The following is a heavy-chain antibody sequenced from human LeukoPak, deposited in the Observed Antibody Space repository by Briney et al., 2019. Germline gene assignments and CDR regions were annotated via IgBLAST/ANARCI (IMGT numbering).Heavy chain of an antibody. J-gene: IGHJ4*02. CDR2: ISGTSGST. CDR1: GFTFSSYA. CDR3: ASSPGGATRSYFDY. Sequence: GGSLRLSCVASGFTFSSYAMSWVRQAPGKGLEWVSAISGTSGSTYYADSVKGRFTISRDNSKNTLYLQLNSLRAEDTAVYYCASSPGGATRSYFDYWGQGTLVTVSS. V-gene: IGHV3-23*01. D-gene: IGHD1-26*01.